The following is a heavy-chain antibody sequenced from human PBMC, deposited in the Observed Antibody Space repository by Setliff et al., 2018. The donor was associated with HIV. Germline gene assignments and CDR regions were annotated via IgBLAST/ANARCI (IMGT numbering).Heavy chain of an antibody. D-gene: IGHD6-19*01. CDR2: ISGGST. CDR3: AKRGPEQTVAGARKYYNAMDV. CDR1: GFTVSSNE. V-gene: IGHV3-66*04. Sequence: GGSLRLSCAASGFTVSSNEMSWVRQAPGKGLEWVSSISGGSTYYADSRKGRFTISRDNSKNTLHLQMNSLRAEDTAVYYCAKRGPEQTVAGARKYYNAMDVWGQGTAVTVSS. J-gene: IGHJ6*02.